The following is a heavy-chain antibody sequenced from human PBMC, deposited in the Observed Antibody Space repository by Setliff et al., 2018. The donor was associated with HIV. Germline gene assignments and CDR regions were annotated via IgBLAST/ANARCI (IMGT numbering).Heavy chain of an antibody. CDR3: ARAEYYEYVWGSYPDSWSDP. CDR1: GYTFTGNY. CDR2: INPNSGGT. D-gene: IGHD3-16*02. V-gene: IGHV1-2*02. J-gene: IGHJ5*02. Sequence: ASVKVSCKASGYTFTGNYIHWVRQAPGQGLEWMGWINPNSGGTNYEQKFQGRVTMTRDTSISTAYMELSRLRSDDTALYYCARAEYYEYVWGSYPDSWSDPWGQGTLVTVSS.